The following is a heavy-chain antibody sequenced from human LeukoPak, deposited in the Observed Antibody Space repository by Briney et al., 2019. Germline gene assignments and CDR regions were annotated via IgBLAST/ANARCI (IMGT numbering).Heavy chain of an antibody. CDR3: ATDRNYGGAFDI. V-gene: IGHV1-24*01. CDR2: FDPEDGEI. J-gene: IGHJ3*02. D-gene: IGHD3-10*01. Sequence: ASVKVSCKVSGYTLTELSMHWVRQAPGKGLEWMGGFDPEDGEIIYAQEFQGRVTMTEDTSTDTAYMELSSLRSEDTAVYYCATDRNYGGAFDIWGQGTMVTVSS. CDR1: GYTLTELS.